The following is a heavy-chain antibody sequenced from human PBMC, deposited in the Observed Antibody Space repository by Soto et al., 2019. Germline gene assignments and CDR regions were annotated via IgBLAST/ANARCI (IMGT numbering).Heavy chain of an antibody. V-gene: IGHV4-59*08. D-gene: IGHD3-10*01. Sequence: VQLQESGPGLVKPSETLSLTCTVSGGSISTYYWSWIRQPPGKGLEWIGYIHYSGSTAYNPSLRSRVTISGDTSKNQFSLKLSSVTAADTAVYYCARSTYSDSGSYYLCAFDIWGQGTMVTVSS. CDR2: IHYSGST. CDR1: GGSISTYY. J-gene: IGHJ3*02. CDR3: ARSTYSDSGSYYLCAFDI.